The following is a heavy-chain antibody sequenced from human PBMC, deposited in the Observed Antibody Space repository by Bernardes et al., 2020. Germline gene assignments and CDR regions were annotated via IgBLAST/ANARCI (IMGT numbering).Heavy chain of an antibody. D-gene: IGHD2-2*01. CDR1: GFTFSSYW. Sequence: VGSLSLSCAASGFTFSSYWMHWVRQAPGKGLVWVSRVNSDGSSTSYADSVKGRFTISRDNAKNTLYLQMNSLRAEDTAVYYCARGGSTSCYGWGQGNLVTVSS. CDR3: ARGGSTSCYG. J-gene: IGHJ4*02. CDR2: VNSDGSST. V-gene: IGHV3-74*01.